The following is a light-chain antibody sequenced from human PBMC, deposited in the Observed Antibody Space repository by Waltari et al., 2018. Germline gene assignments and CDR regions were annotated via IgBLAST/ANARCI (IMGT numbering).Light chain of an antibody. J-gene: IGLJ3*02. Sequence: QSVLSQPPSASGTPGQRVTISCSGTSSNVGSNYVYWYQHLPGTVPKLLIYRNDQRPSGVTDRFSGSKSGHSAALASSGLQSEDESDYYCAVWDDSLIGRVFGGGTKLTVL. CDR3: AVWDDSLIGRV. CDR2: RND. CDR1: SSNVGSNY. V-gene: IGLV1-47*01.